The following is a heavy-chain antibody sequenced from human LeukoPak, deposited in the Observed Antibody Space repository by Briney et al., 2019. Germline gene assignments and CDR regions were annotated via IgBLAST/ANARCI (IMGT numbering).Heavy chain of an antibody. V-gene: IGHV3-23*01. CDR2: ISDSGDYT. D-gene: IGHD2-8*01. Sequence: GGSLTHSCAGSGFTFSSYAMSWVRQAPGQGLEWVSVISDSGDYTSNADSVRGRFTISRDNSRNTLYLQMISLRPEDTAVYYCAKDTSIGKYCTNGVCSPFDYWGQGTLVTVSS. CDR1: GFTFSSYA. CDR3: AKDTSIGKYCTNGVCSPFDY. J-gene: IGHJ4*02.